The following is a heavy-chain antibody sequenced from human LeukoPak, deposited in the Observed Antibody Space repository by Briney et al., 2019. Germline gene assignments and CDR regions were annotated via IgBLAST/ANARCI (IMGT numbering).Heavy chain of an antibody. Sequence: PSETLSLTCTVSGGSIRSYFWTWIRQPPGKGLEWIGYIYYSGSTNYKPSLKSRVTISVDTSKNQFSLKLSSVTAADTVVYYCATQILLCHYYWGQGTLVTVSS. J-gene: IGHJ4*02. CDR1: GGSIRSYF. D-gene: IGHD2/OR15-2a*01. CDR2: IYYSGST. CDR3: ATQILLCHYY. V-gene: IGHV4-59*08.